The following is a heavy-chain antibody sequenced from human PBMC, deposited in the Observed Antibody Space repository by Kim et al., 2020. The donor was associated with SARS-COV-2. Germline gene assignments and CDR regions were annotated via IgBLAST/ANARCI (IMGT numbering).Heavy chain of an antibody. CDR2: IWYDGSNK. CDR3: AREGATIEAFDI. J-gene: IGHJ3*02. CDR1: GFTFSSYG. Sequence: GGSLRLSCAASGFTFSSYGMHWVRQAPGKGLEWVAVIWYDGSNKYYADSVKGRFTISRDNSKNTLYLQMNSLRAEDTAVYYCAREGATIEAFDIWGQGTMVTVSS. D-gene: IGHD5-12*01. V-gene: IGHV3-33*01.